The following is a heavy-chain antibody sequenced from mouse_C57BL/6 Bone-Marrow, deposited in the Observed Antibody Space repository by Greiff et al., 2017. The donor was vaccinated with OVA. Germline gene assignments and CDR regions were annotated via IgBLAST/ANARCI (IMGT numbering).Heavy chain of an antibody. CDR3: ARRSNYYGSRGAMDY. CDR1: GYTFTDYN. D-gene: IGHD1-1*01. V-gene: IGHV1-18*01. J-gene: IGHJ4*01. Sequence: EVQLQQSGPELVKPGASVKIPCKASGYTFTDYNMDWVKQSHGKSLEWIGDINPNNGGTIYNQKFKGKATLTVDKASSTAYMELRSLTSEDTAVYYCARRSNYYGSRGAMDYWGQGTSVTVSS. CDR2: INPNNGGT.